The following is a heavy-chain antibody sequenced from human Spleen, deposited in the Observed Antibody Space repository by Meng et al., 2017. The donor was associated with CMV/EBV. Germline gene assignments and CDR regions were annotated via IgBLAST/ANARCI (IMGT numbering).Heavy chain of an antibody. V-gene: IGHV3-23*01. CDR2: ISGSGGST. CDR1: GFTFSSYA. D-gene: IGHD1-26*01. Sequence: GESLKISCAASGFTFSSYAMSWVRQAPGKGLEWVSGISGSGGSTYYADSVKGRFTISRDNSKNTLYLQMNSLRAEDTAVYYCAKDSGNPGGYFDLWGRGTLVTVSS. CDR3: AKDSGNPGGYFDL. J-gene: IGHJ2*01.